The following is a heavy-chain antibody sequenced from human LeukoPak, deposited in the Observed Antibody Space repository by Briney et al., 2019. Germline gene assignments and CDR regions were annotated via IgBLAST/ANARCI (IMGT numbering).Heavy chain of an antibody. CDR2: IWYDGSDK. CDR3: AREKGSGWYVDY. Sequence: PGGSLRLSCAASGFTFSSYGMHWVRQAPGKGLEWVAVIWYDGSDKYYADSVMGRFTISRDNSKNTLYLQMNSLRAEDTAVYYCAREKGSGWYVDYWGQGTLVTVSS. CDR1: GFTFSSYG. V-gene: IGHV3-33*01. J-gene: IGHJ4*02. D-gene: IGHD6-19*01.